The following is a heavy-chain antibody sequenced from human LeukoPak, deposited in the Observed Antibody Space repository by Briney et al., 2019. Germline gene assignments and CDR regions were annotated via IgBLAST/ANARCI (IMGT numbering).Heavy chain of an antibody. J-gene: IGHJ6*02. CDR1: GGSISSGGYY. CDR3: ARDRITMVRARSFYGMDV. Sequence: SETLSLTCTVSGGSISSGGYYWSWIRQHPGKGLEWIGYIYYSGSTYYNPSLKSRVTISVDTSKNQFSLKLSSVTAADTAVYYCARDRITMVRARSFYGMDVWGQGTTVTVFS. V-gene: IGHV4-31*03. CDR2: IYYSGST. D-gene: IGHD3-10*01.